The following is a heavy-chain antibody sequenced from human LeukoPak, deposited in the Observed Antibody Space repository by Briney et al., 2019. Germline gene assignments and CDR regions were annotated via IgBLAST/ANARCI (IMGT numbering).Heavy chain of an antibody. CDR2: INDSGST. CDR1: GGSFSGYY. D-gene: IGHD3-22*01. J-gene: IGHJ4*02. Sequence: SETLSLTCAVYGGSFSGYYWSWIRQPPGKGLEWIGEINDSGSTNYNPTLNSRVTISVDTSKNQFSLKLSSVTAADTAVYYCARYYDSSGYDYWGQGTLVTVSS. V-gene: IGHV4-34*01. CDR3: ARYYDSSGYDY.